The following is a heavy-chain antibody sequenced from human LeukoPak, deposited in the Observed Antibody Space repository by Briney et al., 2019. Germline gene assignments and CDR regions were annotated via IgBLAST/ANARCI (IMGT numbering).Heavy chain of an antibody. J-gene: IGHJ3*02. Sequence: PGGSLRLSCAASGFTFDDYAMHWVRQAPGKGLEWVSGISWNSGSIGYADSVKGRFTISRDNAKNSLYLQMNSLRAEDTAVYYCAKLGDIVVVPAEIGAFDIWGQGTMVTVSS. D-gene: IGHD2-2*01. CDR3: AKLGDIVVVPAEIGAFDI. CDR2: ISWNSGSI. V-gene: IGHV3-9*01. CDR1: GFTFDDYA.